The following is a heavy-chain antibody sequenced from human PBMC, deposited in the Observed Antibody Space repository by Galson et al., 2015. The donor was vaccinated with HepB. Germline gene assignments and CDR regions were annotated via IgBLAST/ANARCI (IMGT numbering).Heavy chain of an antibody. V-gene: IGHV1-46*01. CDR2: INPSGGST. D-gene: IGHD6-19*01. Sequence: SVKVSCKASGYTFTSYYMHWVRQAPGQGLEWMGIINPSGGSTSYAQKFQGRVTMTRDTSTSTVYMELSSLRSEDTAVYYCARDLALAVAGRGGFDPWGQGTLVTVSS. CDR1: GYTFTSYY. J-gene: IGHJ5*02. CDR3: ARDLALAVAGRGGFDP.